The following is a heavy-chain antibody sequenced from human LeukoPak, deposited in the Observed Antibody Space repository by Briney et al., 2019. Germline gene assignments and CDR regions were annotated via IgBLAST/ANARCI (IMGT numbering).Heavy chain of an antibody. CDR3: ARRPSRYCSSTSCYVAAFDI. CDR2: INHSGST. CDR1: GGSFSGYY. V-gene: IGHV4-34*01. Sequence: PSETLSLTCAVYGGSFSGYYWSWIRQPPGKGLEWIGEINHSGSTNYNPSLKSRVTISVDTSKNQFSLKLSSVTAADTAVYYCARRPSRYCSSTSCYVAAFDIWGQRTMVTVSS. D-gene: IGHD2-2*01. J-gene: IGHJ3*02.